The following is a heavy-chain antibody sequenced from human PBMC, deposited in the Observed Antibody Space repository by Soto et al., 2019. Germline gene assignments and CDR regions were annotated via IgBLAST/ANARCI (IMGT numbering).Heavy chain of an antibody. V-gene: IGHV3-74*01. CDR1: GFTFSSYW. D-gene: IGHD1-26*01. CDR3: ASKGELQDAFDI. Sequence: GGSLRLSCAASGFTFSSYWMHWVRQAPGKGLVWVSRINSDGSSTSYADSVKGRFTISRDNAKNTLYLQMTSLRAEDTAVYYCASKGELQDAFDIWGQGTMVTVSS. CDR2: INSDGSST. J-gene: IGHJ3*02.